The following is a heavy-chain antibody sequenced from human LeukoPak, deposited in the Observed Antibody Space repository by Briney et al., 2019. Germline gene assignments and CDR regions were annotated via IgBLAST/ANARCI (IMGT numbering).Heavy chain of an antibody. CDR2: INHSGST. CDR3: ARRRSNYFDY. D-gene: IGHD4-11*01. Sequence: SETLSLTCAVYGGSFSSYYWSWIRQPPGKGLEWIGEINHSGSTNYNPSLKSRVTISVDTSKNQFSLKLSSVTAADTAVYYCARRRSNYFDYWGQGTLVTVSS. J-gene: IGHJ4*02. V-gene: IGHV4-34*01. CDR1: GGSFSSYY.